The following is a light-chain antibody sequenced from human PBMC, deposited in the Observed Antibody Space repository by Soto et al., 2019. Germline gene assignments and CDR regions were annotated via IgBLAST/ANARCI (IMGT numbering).Light chain of an antibody. V-gene: IGKV1-5*01. CDR1: QSVSAW. Sequence: EIQMTQSPSTLSASVGDRVTITCRASQSVSAWLAWYQQKPGQAPNLLIYDASTLENGVPSRFSGSGSGTEITITINSLQPDDFDTYFCIQYDTYWTFGQGTNVEI. CDR2: DAS. J-gene: IGKJ1*01. CDR3: IQYDTYWT.